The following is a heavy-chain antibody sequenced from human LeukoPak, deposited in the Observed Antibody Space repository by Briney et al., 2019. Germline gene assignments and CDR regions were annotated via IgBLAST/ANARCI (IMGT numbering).Heavy chain of an antibody. CDR3: ARISAVPAAIPYYYYYGMDV. Sequence: SGPVLVKPTETLTLTCTVSGFSLSNARMGVSWIRQPPGKALEWLAHIFSNDEKSCSTSLNSRLTISKDTSKSQVVLTMTNMDPVDTATYYCARISAVPAAIPYYYYYGMDVWGQGTTVTVSS. CDR2: IFSNDEK. D-gene: IGHD2-2*01. J-gene: IGHJ6*02. V-gene: IGHV2-26*01. CDR1: GFSLSNARMG.